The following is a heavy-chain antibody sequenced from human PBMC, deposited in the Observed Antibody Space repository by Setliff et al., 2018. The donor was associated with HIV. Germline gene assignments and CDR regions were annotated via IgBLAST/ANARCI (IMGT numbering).Heavy chain of an antibody. D-gene: IGHD1-26*01. V-gene: IGHV3-30*14. CDR1: GFTFTNYA. J-gene: IGHJ4*02. CDR3: AKDFATVVGAMEYYSDY. CDR2: LSYDGNHY. Sequence: PGGSLRLSCAASGFTFTNYAMHWVRQAPGKGLEWVAVLSYDGNHYYYADSVKGRFSISRDNSKNTLFLQMNNLRPEDTAVYYCAKDFATVVGAMEYYSDYWGQGTLVTVSS.